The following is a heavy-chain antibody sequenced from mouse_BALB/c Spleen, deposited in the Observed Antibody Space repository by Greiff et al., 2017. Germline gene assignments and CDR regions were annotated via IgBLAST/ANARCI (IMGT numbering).Heavy chain of an antibody. Sequence: EVQGVESGGGLVQPKGSLKLSCAASGFTFNTYAMNWVRQAPGKGLEWVARIRSKSNNYATYYADSVKDRFTISRDDSQSMLYLQMNNLKTEDTAMYYGVRHKGEYGGGFAYWGQGTLVTVSA. J-gene: IGHJ3*01. D-gene: IGHD1-1*02. CDR1: GFTFNTYA. V-gene: IGHV10-1*02. CDR3: VRHKGEYGGGFAY. CDR2: IRSKSNNYAT.